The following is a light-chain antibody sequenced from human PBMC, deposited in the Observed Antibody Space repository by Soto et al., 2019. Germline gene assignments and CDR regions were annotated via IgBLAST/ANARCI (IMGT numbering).Light chain of an antibody. V-gene: IGKV3-20*01. CDR3: QQYGSSPPWT. CDR1: ESVTSSY. J-gene: IGKJ1*01. CDR2: SAS. Sequence: IALTQSPGGLSLSPGGSATLSGRARESVTSSYLAWYHQKPGHAPRLLIYSASSRATGIPDRLSGSGSGTDFTLNISRLEPEDFAVYYCQQYGSSPPWTVGQGTK.